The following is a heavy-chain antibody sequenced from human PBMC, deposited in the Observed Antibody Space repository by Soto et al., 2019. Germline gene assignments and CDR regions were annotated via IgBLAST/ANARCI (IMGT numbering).Heavy chain of an antibody. CDR3: ARTTGYCSGGSCSNFDY. CDR2: IIPILGIA. J-gene: IGHJ4*02. D-gene: IGHD2-15*01. V-gene: IGHV1-69*02. CDR1: GGTFSSYT. Sequence: QVQLVQSGAEVKKPGSSVKVSCKASGGTFSSYTISWVRQAPGQGLEWMGRIIPILGIANYAQKFQGRVTITADKSTSTAYMELSSLRSEDTAVYYCARTTGYCSGGSCSNFDYRGQGTLVTVSS.